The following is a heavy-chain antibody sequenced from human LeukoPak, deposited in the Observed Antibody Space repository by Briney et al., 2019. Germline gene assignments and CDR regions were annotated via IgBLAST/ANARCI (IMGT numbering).Heavy chain of an antibody. J-gene: IGHJ4*02. Sequence: SQTLSLTRTVSGASIRGTRYYWTWTRHHPGEGLELLGFIHFSGTIYDHPSLSRRLIISADTSKNKMSLKLSSVTAADTAVYYCAAGGDTAKGGKYWGEGTQVTVSS. CDR3: AAGGDTAKGGKY. V-gene: IGHV4-31*03. D-gene: IGHD5-18*01. CDR1: GASIRGTRYY. CDR2: IHFSGTI.